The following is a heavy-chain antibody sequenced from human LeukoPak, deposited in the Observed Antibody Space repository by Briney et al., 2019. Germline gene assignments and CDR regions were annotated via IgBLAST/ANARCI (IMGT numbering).Heavy chain of an antibody. CDR1: GFTFSSYA. Sequence: GRSLRLSCEASGFTFSSYAIHWVRQAPGKGLEWVAVISYDGSDKYYADSVKGRFTLSRDNFKNTVYLQMNSLRVEDTAVYYCARGIYSGYDSADYWGQGTLVTVSS. CDR3: ARGIYSGYDSADY. J-gene: IGHJ4*02. D-gene: IGHD5-12*01. V-gene: IGHV3-30*04. CDR2: ISYDGSDK.